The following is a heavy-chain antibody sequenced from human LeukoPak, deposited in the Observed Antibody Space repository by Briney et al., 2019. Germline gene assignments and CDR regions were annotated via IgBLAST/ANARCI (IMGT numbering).Heavy chain of an antibody. CDR3: AKGTGAAVGKRYIQH. D-gene: IGHD6-13*01. J-gene: IGHJ1*01. Sequence: GGPLRLSFAASGFTLSSYGMHWVRQSPGEGLEGVAVISYDGSNEYHEECVKGGFPIPKDKSKSPLSVEMKSLRAEDRALYYCAKGTGAAVGKRYIQHWGQGTLVTVSS. CDR1: GFTLSSYG. V-gene: IGHV3-30*18. CDR2: ISYDGSNE.